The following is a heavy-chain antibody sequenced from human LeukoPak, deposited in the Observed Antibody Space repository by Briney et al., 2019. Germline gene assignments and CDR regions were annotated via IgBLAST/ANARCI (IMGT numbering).Heavy chain of an antibody. CDR1: GYTFTSYY. J-gene: IGHJ3*02. V-gene: IGHV1-46*01. Sequence: ASVKVSCKASGYTFTSYYMHWVRQAPGQGLEWMGIINPSGGSTSYAQKFQGRVTMTRDTSTSTVYMELSSLRSEDTAVYYCARLGYYGSGSEPGDDNAFDIWGQGTMVTVSS. CDR3: ARLGYYGSGSEPGDDNAFDI. CDR2: INPSGGST. D-gene: IGHD3-10*01.